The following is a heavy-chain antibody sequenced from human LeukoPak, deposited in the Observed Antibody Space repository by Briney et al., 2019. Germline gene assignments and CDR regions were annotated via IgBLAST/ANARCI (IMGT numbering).Heavy chain of an antibody. Sequence: SETLSLTCTVSGGSISSGDYYWSWIRQPPGKGLEWIGYIYYSGSTYYNPPLKSRVTISVDTSKNQFSLKLSSVTAADTAVYYCARNSGSSPYYYYYYMDVWGKGTTVTVSS. D-gene: IGHD1-26*01. J-gene: IGHJ6*03. CDR3: ARNSGSSPYYYYYYMDV. CDR1: GGSISSGDYY. CDR2: IYYSGST. V-gene: IGHV4-30-4*08.